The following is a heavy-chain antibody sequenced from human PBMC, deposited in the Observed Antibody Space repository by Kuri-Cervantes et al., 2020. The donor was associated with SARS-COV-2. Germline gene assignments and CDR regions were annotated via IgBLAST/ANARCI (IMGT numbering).Heavy chain of an antibody. J-gene: IGHJ4*02. D-gene: IGHD3-16*02. V-gene: IGHV4-39*01. Sequence: ESLKISCAVSGGSISSGGYYWGWIRQPPGKGLEWIGSIYYSGSTYYNPSLKSRVTISVDTSKNQFSLKLSSVTAADTAVYYCASLLSYYDYVWGSYRYYYFDYWGQGTLVTVSS. CDR2: IYYSGST. CDR1: GGSISSGGYY. CDR3: ASLLSYYDYVWGSYRYYYFDY.